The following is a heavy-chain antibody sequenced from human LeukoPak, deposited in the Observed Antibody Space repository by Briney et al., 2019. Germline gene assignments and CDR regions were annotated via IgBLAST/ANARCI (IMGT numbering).Heavy chain of an antibody. CDR3: ARDWVGDDVSDH. CDR1: GFTFSSYE. D-gene: IGHD2-21*02. J-gene: IGHJ5*02. CDR2: ISSSGSTI. Sequence: GGSLRLSCAASGFTFSSYEMNWVRQAPGKGLEWVSYISSSGSTIYYADSVKGRFTISRDNAKNSLYLQMNSLRAEDTAVYYCARDWVGDDVSDHWGQGTLVTVSS. V-gene: IGHV3-48*03.